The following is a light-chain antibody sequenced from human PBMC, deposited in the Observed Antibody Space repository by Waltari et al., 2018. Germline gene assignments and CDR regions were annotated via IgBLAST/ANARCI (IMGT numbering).Light chain of an antibody. CDR2: EVN. J-gene: IGLJ3*02. Sequence: QSALTQPPSASGSPGQSVTIPCTGTRSDVGGYNYVSWYQQHPGKAPKLMIFEVNERPSGVPDRFSGSKSGNTASLTVSGLQADDEADYYCSSYAGSNNLLFGGGTKLTVL. CDR1: RSDVGGYNY. CDR3: SSYAGSNNLL. V-gene: IGLV2-8*01.